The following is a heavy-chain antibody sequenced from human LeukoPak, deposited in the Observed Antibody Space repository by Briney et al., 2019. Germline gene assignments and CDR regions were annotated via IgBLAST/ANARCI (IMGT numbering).Heavy chain of an antibody. Sequence: GSSVKVSCKASGGTFSSYAISWVRQAPGQGLEWMGGIIPIFGTANYAQKFQGRVTMTRDTSTSTVYMALSSPRSEDTAVYYRARQIDVYDDSSVSQGFDYWGQGTLVTVSS. V-gene: IGHV1-69*05. CDR3: ARQIDVYDDSSVSQGFDY. D-gene: IGHD3-22*01. CDR2: IIPIFGTA. CDR1: GGTFSSYA. J-gene: IGHJ4*02.